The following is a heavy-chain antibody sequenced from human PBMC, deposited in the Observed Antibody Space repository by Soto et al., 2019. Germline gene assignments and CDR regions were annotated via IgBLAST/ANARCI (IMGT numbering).Heavy chain of an antibody. CDR3: ARGRAEYSFDY. Sequence: PSETLSLTCAVYGGSFSGYYWSWIRQPPGKGLEWIGEINHSGSTNYNPSLKSRVTISVDTSKNQFSLKLSSVTAADTAVYYCARGRAEYSFDYWGQGTLVTVSS. CDR1: GGSFSGYY. J-gene: IGHJ4*02. CDR2: INHSGST. V-gene: IGHV4-34*01. D-gene: IGHD6-6*01.